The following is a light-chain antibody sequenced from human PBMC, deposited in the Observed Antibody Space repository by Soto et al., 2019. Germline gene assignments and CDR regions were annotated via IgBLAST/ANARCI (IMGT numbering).Light chain of an antibody. J-gene: IGLJ2*01. V-gene: IGLV1-44*01. CDR1: SSNIGRNT. Sequence: QSVLTQPPSASGTPGQRVTISCSGSSSNIGRNTVNWYQQLPGTAPKLLIYSHNQRPSGVPDRFSGSKSGTSASLAISGLQSEDEADYYCAAWDDSMNVQLFGGGTTLTVL. CDR2: SHN. CDR3: AAWDDSMNVQL.